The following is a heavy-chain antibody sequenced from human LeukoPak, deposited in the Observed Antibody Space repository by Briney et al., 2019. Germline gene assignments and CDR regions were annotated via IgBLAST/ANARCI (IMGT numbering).Heavy chain of an antibody. Sequence: SGGSLRLSCAASGLTVSSNHMAWVRQAPGKGLEWVSVIYTGGITYYADSVQGRFTISRDNSKNTLYLQMNSLRAEDTAVYYCAKDSTVTAIYWGQGTLVTVSS. CDR1: GLTVSSNH. CDR3: AKDSTVTAIY. V-gene: IGHV3-53*01. J-gene: IGHJ4*02. D-gene: IGHD4-17*01. CDR2: IYTGGIT.